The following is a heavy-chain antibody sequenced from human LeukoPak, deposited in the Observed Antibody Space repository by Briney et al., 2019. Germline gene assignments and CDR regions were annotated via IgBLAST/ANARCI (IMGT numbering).Heavy chain of an antibody. V-gene: IGHV1-46*01. CDR3: ARGRDYYAVSGYHNWFDA. CDR1: GYTFTRYY. CDR2: ISPSGDST. J-gene: IGHJ5*02. D-gene: IGHD3-22*01. Sequence: GASVKVSCKASGYTFTRYYMHWVPQAPGQGLEWMGIISPSGDSTSYAQKFQGRVTMTRDTPTRTVYLDLSSLRSEDTAVYYCARGRDYYAVSGYHNWFDAWGQGTLVTVSS.